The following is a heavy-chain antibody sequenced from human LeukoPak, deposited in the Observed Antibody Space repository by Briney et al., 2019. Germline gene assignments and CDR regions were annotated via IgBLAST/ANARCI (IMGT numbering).Heavy chain of an antibody. CDR1: GGSISSYY. V-gene: IGHV4-34*01. CDR2: INQSGNS. CDR3: ARGRSVPGRIVYFDP. Sequence: SETLSLTCTVSGGSISSYYWSWIRQPPGKGLEWIGEINQSGNSNYNPSLKSRVTISIDTSKNQLSLNLSSVTAADTAVYFCARGRSVPGRIVYFDPWGQGTLVTVSS. J-gene: IGHJ5*02. D-gene: IGHD3-16*02.